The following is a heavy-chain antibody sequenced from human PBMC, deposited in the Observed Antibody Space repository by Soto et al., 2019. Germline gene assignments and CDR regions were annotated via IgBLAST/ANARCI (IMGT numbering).Heavy chain of an antibody. CDR3: ARDLAKGGGRAGFDY. Sequence: SXKVSFKASGYTXTVYYRHLVRQAPGQGLEWMGWINPKSGGTMYPQKFQGRVTMTWDTSISKAYMALTRLRSEDTAVYYCARDLAKGGGRAGFDYWGQGTLVTVSS. D-gene: IGHD1-26*01. CDR2: INPKSGGT. CDR1: GYTXTVYY. J-gene: IGHJ4*02. V-gene: IGHV1-2*02.